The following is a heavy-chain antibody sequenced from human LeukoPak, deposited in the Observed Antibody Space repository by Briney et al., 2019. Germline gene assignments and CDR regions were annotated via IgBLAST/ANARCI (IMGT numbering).Heavy chain of an antibody. V-gene: IGHV3-23*01. Sequence: GGALRHSCAASGCAFSNYVMTWVRQAPGEGLDWFSAITGSGDSTYYADSVKGRFTISRDSSKSTMYLQMTSLTAEDTAVYYCAKGSGTSRPYYLDSWGRGTLVTVSS. J-gene: IGHJ4*02. CDR2: ITGSGDST. CDR1: GCAFSNYV. CDR3: AKGSGTSRPYYLDS. D-gene: IGHD6-25*01.